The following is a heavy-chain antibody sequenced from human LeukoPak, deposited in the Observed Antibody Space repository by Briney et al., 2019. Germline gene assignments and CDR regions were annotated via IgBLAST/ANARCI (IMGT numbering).Heavy chain of an antibody. CDR1: GGSISSSSYY. CDR2: IYYSGST. CDR3: ARFVDGSGYCSSTSCSKEADY. J-gene: IGHJ4*02. D-gene: IGHD2-2*03. V-gene: IGHV4-39*01. Sequence: SETLSLTCTVSGGSISSSSYYWGWIRQPPGKGLEWIGSIYYSGSTYYNPSLKSRVTISVDTSKNQFSLKLSSVTAADTAVYYCARFVDGSGYCSSTSCSKEADYWGQGTLVTVSS.